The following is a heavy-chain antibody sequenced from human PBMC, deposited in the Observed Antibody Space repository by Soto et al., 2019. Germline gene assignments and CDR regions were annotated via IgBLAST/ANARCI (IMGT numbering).Heavy chain of an antibody. CDR3: ARAWGDSGYGTSDFS. V-gene: IGHV3-7*03. CDR2: IKQDGSEK. CDR1: GFTFSSYW. D-gene: IGHD5-12*01. J-gene: IGHJ5*02. Sequence: EVQLVESGGGLVQPGGSLRLSCAASGFTFSSYWMSWVRQAPGKGLEWVANIKQDGSEKYYVDSVKGRFTISRDNAKNSLYLQMNSLRAEDTAVYYCARAWGDSGYGTSDFSWGQGTLVTVSS.